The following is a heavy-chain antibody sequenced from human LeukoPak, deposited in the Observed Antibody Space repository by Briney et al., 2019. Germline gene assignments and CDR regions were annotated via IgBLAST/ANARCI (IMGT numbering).Heavy chain of an antibody. V-gene: IGHV3-23*01. D-gene: IGHD5-18*01. CDR3: AKGHSYGYTYFFGMDV. CDR1: GFTFSIYA. Sequence: GGSLRLSCAASGFTFSIYAMNWVRQAPGKGLEWVSGVSDSSSRIFYTDSVKGRFTISRDNSKNTLYLQMNSLRVEDTAVYYCAKGHSYGYTYFFGMDVWGQGTTVTVSS. CDR2: VSDSSSRI. J-gene: IGHJ6*02.